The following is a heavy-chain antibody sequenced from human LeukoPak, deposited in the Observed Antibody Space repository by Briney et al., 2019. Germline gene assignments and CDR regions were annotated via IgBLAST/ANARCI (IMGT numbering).Heavy chain of an antibody. CDR3: AKGRSGYDSNYYYYMDV. J-gene: IGHJ6*03. D-gene: IGHD5-12*01. CDR2: MNPNSGNT. Sequence: GASVKVSCKASGYTFTSYDINWVRQATGQGLEWMGWMNPNSGNTGYAQKFQGRVTITRNTSISTAYMELSSLRSEDTAVYYCAKGRSGYDSNYYYYMDVWGKGTTVTISS. V-gene: IGHV1-8*03. CDR1: GYTFTSYD.